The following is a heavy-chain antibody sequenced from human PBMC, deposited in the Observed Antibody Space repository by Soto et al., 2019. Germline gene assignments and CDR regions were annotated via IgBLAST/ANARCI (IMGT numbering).Heavy chain of an antibody. D-gene: IGHD5-12*01. CDR1: GFSLSNARMG. CDR2: IFSNDEK. CDR3: ARITRDGYNLVDY. Sequence: QVTLKDSGPVLVKPTETLTLTCTVSGFSLSNARMGVSWIGHPPGKALEWLAHIFSNDEKSYSTSLKSKLPISQDPSKSQVVLTMPNMDPVDTATYYCARITRDGYNLVDYWGQGTLVTV. V-gene: IGHV2-26*01. J-gene: IGHJ4*02.